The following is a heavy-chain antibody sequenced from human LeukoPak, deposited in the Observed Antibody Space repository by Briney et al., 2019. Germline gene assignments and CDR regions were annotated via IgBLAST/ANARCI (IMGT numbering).Heavy chain of an antibody. J-gene: IGHJ4*02. Sequence: GGSLRLPCAASGFTFTNYCMSWVRQAPGKGLEWVANIKQDGSEKYYVDSVEGRFTISRDNAKNSLSVQMNSLSGEDTAVYYCVRALGSSSADYWGQGTLVTVSS. CDR2: IKQDGSEK. CDR3: VRALGSSSADY. CDR1: GFTFTNYC. D-gene: IGHD6-6*01. V-gene: IGHV3-7*01.